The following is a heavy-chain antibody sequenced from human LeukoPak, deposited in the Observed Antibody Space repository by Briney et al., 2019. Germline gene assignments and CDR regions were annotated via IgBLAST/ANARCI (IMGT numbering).Heavy chain of an antibody. Sequence: GGSLRLSCAASGFTFSSYSMNWVRQAPGKGLEWVSYISSSSSTIYYADSVKGRFTISRDNAKNSLYLQMNSLRDEDTAVYYCASGSYDYVWGSYRYHPFDYWGQGTLVTVSS. V-gene: IGHV3-48*02. CDR2: ISSSSSTI. CDR3: ASGSYDYVWGSYRYHPFDY. D-gene: IGHD3-16*02. J-gene: IGHJ4*02. CDR1: GFTFSSYS.